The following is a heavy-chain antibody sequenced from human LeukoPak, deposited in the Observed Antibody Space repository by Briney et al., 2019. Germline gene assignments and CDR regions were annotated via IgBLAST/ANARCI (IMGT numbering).Heavy chain of an antibody. CDR3: ARHREEQLVPRLWFDP. J-gene: IGHJ5*02. Sequence: SETLSLTCTVSGGSISSSSYSWGWIRQPPGKGLEWIGSIYYSGSTYYNPSLKSRVTISVDTSKNQFSLKLSSVTAADTAVYYCARHREEQLVPRLWFDPWGQGTLVTVSS. D-gene: IGHD6-6*01. CDR1: GGSISSSSYS. CDR2: IYYSGST. V-gene: IGHV4-39*01.